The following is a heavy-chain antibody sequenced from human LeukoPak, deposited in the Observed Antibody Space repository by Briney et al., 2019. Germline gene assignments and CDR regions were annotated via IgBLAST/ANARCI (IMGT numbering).Heavy chain of an antibody. V-gene: IGHV3-33*06. Sequence: GGSLRLSCAASGFTFSSYGMHWVRQAPGKGLEWVAVIWYDGSNKYYADSVKGRFTISRDNSKNTLYLQMNSLRAEDTAVYYCAKDRGGYYYYMDVWGKGTTVTVS. J-gene: IGHJ6*03. CDR1: GFTFSSYG. D-gene: IGHD3-10*01. CDR2: IWYDGSNK. CDR3: AKDRGGYYYYMDV.